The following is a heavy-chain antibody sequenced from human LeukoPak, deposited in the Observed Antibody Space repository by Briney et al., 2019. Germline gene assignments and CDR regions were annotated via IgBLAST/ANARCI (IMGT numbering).Heavy chain of an antibody. CDR3: ATCRDEFGDYGFTS. CDR1: GYTFTSYY. V-gene: IGHV1-46*01. J-gene: IGHJ5*02. CDR2: INTSGGST. D-gene: IGHD4-17*01. Sequence: ASVTVSCKASGYTFTSYYMHWVRQARGQGLEWMGIINTSGGSTSYAQKFQGRVTMTRDTSTSTVYMELTSLRSEDTAVYYCATCRDEFGDYGFTSWGQGTLVTVSS.